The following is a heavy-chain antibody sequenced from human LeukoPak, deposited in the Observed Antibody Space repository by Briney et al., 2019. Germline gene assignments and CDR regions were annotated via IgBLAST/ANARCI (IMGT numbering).Heavy chain of an antibody. D-gene: IGHD3-10*01. J-gene: IGHJ4*02. V-gene: IGHV3-23*01. CDR1: GFTFSSYA. Sequence: GGSLRLSCAASGFTFSSYAMSWVRQAPGKGLEWVSAISGSGGSTYYADSVKGRFTIFRDNSKDTLYLQMNSLRAEDTAVYYCAKALHYYGSGSYGDYWGQGTLVTVSS. CDR2: ISGSGGST. CDR3: AKALHYYGSGSYGDY.